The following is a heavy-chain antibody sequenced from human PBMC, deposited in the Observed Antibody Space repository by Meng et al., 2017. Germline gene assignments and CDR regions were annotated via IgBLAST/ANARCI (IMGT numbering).Heavy chain of an antibody. CDR1: GGSVSSGSYY. J-gene: IGHJ3*02. V-gene: IGHV4-61*01. CDR2: IYYSGST. D-gene: IGHD5-18*01. Sequence: SETLSLTCTVSGGSVSSGSYYWSWIRQPPGKGLEWIGYIYYSGSTNYNPSLKSRVTISVDTSKNQFSLKLSSVTAADTAVYYCARDKGGYSYGPDAFDIWGQGKMVTVSS. CDR3: ARDKGGYSYGPDAFDI.